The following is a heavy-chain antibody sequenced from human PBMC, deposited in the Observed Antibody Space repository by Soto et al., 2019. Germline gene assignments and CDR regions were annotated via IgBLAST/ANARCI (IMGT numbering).Heavy chain of an antibody. CDR1: GGTFSSYA. J-gene: IGHJ3*02. V-gene: IGHV1-69*01. Sequence: QVQLVQSGAEVKKPGSSVKVSCKASGGTFSSYAISWVRQAPGQGLEWMGGIIPIFGTANYAQKFQGRVTITADESTSTAYMELSSLRSEDTAVYYCARGRSYYYDSSGYRDAFDIWGQGTMVTVSS. CDR2: IIPIFGTA. D-gene: IGHD3-22*01. CDR3: ARGRSYYYDSSGYRDAFDI.